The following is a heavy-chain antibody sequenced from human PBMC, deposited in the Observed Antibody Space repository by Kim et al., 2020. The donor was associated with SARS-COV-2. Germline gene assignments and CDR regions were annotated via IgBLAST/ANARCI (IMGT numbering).Heavy chain of an antibody. J-gene: IGHJ6*02. V-gene: IGHV4-59*09. CDR3: ARGRSGTGGMDV. D-gene: IGHD1-7*01. Sequence: SYNPPLKSRVTISVDTSKNQFSLKLGSVTAADTAVYYCARGRSGTGGMDVWGQGTTVTVSS.